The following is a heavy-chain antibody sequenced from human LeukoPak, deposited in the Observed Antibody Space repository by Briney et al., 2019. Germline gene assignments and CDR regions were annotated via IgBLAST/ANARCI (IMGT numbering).Heavy chain of an antibody. Sequence: KPGGSLRLSCAASGFTFSNAWMSWVRQAPGKGLEWVGRIKSKTDGGTTDYAAPVKGRFTISRDDSKNTLYLQMNSLKTEDTAVYYCTTDSRLTGYLYGYWGQGTLVTVSS. V-gene: IGHV3-15*01. CDR3: TTDSRLTGYLYGY. CDR1: GFTFSNAW. CDR2: IKSKTDGGTT. J-gene: IGHJ4*02. D-gene: IGHD3-9*01.